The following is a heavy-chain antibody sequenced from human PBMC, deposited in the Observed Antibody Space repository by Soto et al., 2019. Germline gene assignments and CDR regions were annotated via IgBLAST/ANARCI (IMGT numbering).Heavy chain of an antibody. CDR3: ARGRRTWIQLWVYYFDY. CDR2: INHSGST. CDR1: GGSFSGYY. D-gene: IGHD5-18*01. J-gene: IGHJ4*02. V-gene: IGHV4-34*01. Sequence: TETLSLTCAVYGGSFSGYYWSWIRQPPGKGLEWIGEINHSGSTNYNPSLKSRVTISVDTSKNQFSLKLSSVTAADTAVYYCARGRRTWIQLWVYYFDYWGQGTLVTVSS.